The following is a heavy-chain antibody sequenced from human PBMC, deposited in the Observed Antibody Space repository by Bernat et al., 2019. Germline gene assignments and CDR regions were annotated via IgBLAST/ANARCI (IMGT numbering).Heavy chain of an antibody. J-gene: IGHJ3*02. Sequence: QVQLVESGGGVVRPGRSLRLSCAASGFAFSSYGMHWVRQAPGKGLEWVAVISYDGSNKYYADSVKGRFTISRDNSKNTLYLQMNSLRAEDTAVYYCANPLVTAAFDIWGQGTMVTVSS. CDR2: ISYDGSNK. CDR1: GFAFSSYG. D-gene: IGHD2-21*02. V-gene: IGHV3-30*18. CDR3: ANPLVTAAFDI.